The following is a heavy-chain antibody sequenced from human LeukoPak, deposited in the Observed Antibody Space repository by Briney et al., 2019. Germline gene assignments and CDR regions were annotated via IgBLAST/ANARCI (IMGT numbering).Heavy chain of an antibody. D-gene: IGHD4-17*01. CDR2: ISGSGGST. V-gene: IGHV3-23*01. Sequence: GGSLRLSCAASGFTFSSYTMSWVRQAPGKGLEWVSAISGSGGSTYYADSVKGRFTISRDNSKNTLYLQMNSLRAEDTAVYYCAKDSGDGDYFDYWGQGTLVTVSS. J-gene: IGHJ4*02. CDR1: GFTFSSYT. CDR3: AKDSGDGDYFDY.